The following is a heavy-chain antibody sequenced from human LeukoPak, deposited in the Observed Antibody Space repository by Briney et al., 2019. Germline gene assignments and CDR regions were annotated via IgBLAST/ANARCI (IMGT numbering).Heavy chain of an antibody. CDR1: GFTFSSYA. V-gene: IGHV4-59*01. D-gene: IGHD5-12*01. CDR2: IYYKGNT. CDR3: ARSGRPTSWFDP. Sequence: GSLRLSCAASGFTFSSYAMSWIRQPPGKGLEWIGYIYYKGNTNYNPSLRSRVTISFDTPKNQFSLKLSSVTAADTAVYYCARSGRPTSWFDPWGQGTLVTVSS. J-gene: IGHJ5*02.